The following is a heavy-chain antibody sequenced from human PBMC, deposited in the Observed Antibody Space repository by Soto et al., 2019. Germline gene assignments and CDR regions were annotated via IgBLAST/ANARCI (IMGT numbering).Heavy chain of an antibody. D-gene: IGHD6-19*01. CDR1: GFTFSNFW. CDR2: MNQDGSEK. CDR3: AKDASGWSVT. Sequence: EVQLVESGGDLVQPGGSLRLSCAASGFTFSNFWMSWVRQTPGRGLEWVANMNQDGSEKYYLDSVRGQFTISRDNAKHSLSLQINSLRAEDTAVYCCAKDASGWSVTWGQGTPVIVSS. J-gene: IGHJ5*02. V-gene: IGHV3-7*04.